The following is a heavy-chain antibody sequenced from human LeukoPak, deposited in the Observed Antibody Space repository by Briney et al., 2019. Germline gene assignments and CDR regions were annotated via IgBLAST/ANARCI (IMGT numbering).Heavy chain of an antibody. V-gene: IGHV3-33*08. CDR3: ARESYYGSGDYSFFDY. Sequence: GGSLRLSSAASGFTFSSYAMHWVRQAPGKGLEWVAVIWYDGSNKYHADSVKGRFTISRDNSENTLYLQMNSLRAEDTAVYYCARESYYGSGDYSFFDYWGQGTLVTVSS. CDR2: IWYDGSNK. D-gene: IGHD3-10*01. CDR1: GFTFSSYA. J-gene: IGHJ4*02.